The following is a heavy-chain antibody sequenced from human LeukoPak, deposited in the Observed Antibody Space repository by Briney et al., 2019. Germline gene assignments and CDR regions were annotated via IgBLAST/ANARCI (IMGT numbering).Heavy chain of an antibody. CDR1: GSTFTTYW. V-gene: IGHV5-51*01. CDR2: IYPGDSDT. Sequence: GESLKISFKGSGSTFTTYWIGWVRQMPGKGLEWMGIIYPGDSDTRYNTSVQGQVSISADKSISTAYLQWSSLKASDTAMYYCARLGSSTWKDAFDIWGQGTMVTVSS. J-gene: IGHJ3*02. CDR3: ARLGSSTWKDAFDI. D-gene: IGHD6-13*01.